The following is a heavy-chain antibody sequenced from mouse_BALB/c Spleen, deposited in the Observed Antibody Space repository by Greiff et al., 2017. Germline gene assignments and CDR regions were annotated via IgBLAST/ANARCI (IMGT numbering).Heavy chain of an antibody. J-gene: IGHJ2*01. CDR2: IWAGGST. V-gene: IGHV2-9*02. D-gene: IGHD1-2*01. CDR1: GFSLTSYG. CDR3: ARDGGRLHYFDY. Sequence: VQRVESGPGLVAPSQSLSITCTVSGFSLTSYGVHWVRQPPGKGLEWLGVIWAGGSTNYNSALMSRLSISKDNSKSQVFLKMNSLQTDDTAMYYCARDGGRLHYFDYWGQGTTLTVSS.